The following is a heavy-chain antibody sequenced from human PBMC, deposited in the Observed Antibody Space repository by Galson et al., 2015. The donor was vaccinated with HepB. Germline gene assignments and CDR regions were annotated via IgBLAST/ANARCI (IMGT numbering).Heavy chain of an antibody. CDR2: ISSSSSYT. J-gene: IGHJ1*01. V-gene: IGHV3-11*06. CDR1: GFTFSDYY. Sequence: SLRLSCAASGFTFSDYYMSWIRQAPGKGLEWVSYISSSSSYTNYADSVKGRFTISRDNAKNSLYLQMNSLRAEDTAVYYCARDDNYYGSGSYPEYFQHWGQGTLVTVSS. CDR3: ARDDNYYGSGSYPEYFQH. D-gene: IGHD3-10*01.